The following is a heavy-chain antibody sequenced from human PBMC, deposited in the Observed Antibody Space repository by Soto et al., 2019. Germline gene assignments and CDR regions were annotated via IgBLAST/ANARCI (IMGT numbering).Heavy chain of an antibody. CDR3: ARGPYFDY. CDR1: GGSISSYY. CDR2: IYYSGST. Sequence: LSLTCTVSGGSISSYYWSWIRQPPGKGLEWIGYIYYSGSTNYNPSLKSRVTISVDTSKNQFSLKLSSVTAADTAVYYCARGPYFDYWGQGTLVTVSS. V-gene: IGHV4-59*01. J-gene: IGHJ4*02.